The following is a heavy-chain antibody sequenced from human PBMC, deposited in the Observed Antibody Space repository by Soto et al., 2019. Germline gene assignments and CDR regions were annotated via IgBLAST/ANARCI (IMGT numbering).Heavy chain of an antibody. V-gene: IGHV4-4*07. D-gene: IGHD6-13*01. CDR2: IYTSGST. CDR1: GGSISSYY. CDR3: AGEPNSAAGPDYYGMDV. J-gene: IGHJ6*02. Sequence: SETLSLTCTVSGGSISSYYWSWIRQPAGKGLEWIGRIYTSGSTNYNPSLKSRVTMSVDTSKNQFSLKLSSVTAADTAVYYCAGEPNSAAGPDYYGMDVWGQGTTVTVSS.